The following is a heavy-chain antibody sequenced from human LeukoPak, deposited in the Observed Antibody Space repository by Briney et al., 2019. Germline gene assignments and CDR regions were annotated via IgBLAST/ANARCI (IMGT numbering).Heavy chain of an antibody. CDR2: IYTSGST. CDR1: GGSISSYY. D-gene: IGHD1-26*01. J-gene: IGHJ3*02. V-gene: IGHV4-4*07. Sequence: SETLSLTCTVSGGSISSYYWSWIRQPAGKGLEWIGRIYTSGSTNYNPSLKSRVTISVGTSKNRFSLKLSSVTAADTAVYYCASLGQWELLGAFDIWGQGTMVTVSS. CDR3: ASLGQWELLGAFDI.